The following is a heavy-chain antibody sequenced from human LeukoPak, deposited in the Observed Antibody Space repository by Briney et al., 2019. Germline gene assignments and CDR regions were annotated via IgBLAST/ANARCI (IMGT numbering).Heavy chain of an antibody. V-gene: IGHV3-30*01. Sequence: GGSLRLSCAASGFTFGDHAMHWVRQAPGMGLEWVAVISYEASNKYYADSVKGRFTISRDNSKNMLYLQMNSLRAEDTAVYYCARDYLVGCTDTICYPIDYWGQGTLVTVSS. J-gene: IGHJ4*02. CDR3: ARDYLVGCTDTICYPIDY. D-gene: IGHD2-8*02. CDR2: ISYEASNK. CDR1: GFTFGDHA.